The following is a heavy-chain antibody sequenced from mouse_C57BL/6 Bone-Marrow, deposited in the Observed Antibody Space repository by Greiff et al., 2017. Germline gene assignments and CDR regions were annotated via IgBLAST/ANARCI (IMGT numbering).Heavy chain of an antibody. J-gene: IGHJ2*01. CDR3: AIRIRNRWLPIDY. V-gene: IGHV1-55*01. D-gene: IGHD2-3*01. Sequence: QVQLQQPGAELVKPGASVKMSCKASGYTFTSYWITWVKQRPGHGLEWIGDIYPGSGSTKYNEKFTSKATLTVDTSSSTAYMQLSSLTSEDSAVYYCAIRIRNRWLPIDYWGQGTTLTFSS. CDR2: IYPGSGST. CDR1: GYTFTSYW.